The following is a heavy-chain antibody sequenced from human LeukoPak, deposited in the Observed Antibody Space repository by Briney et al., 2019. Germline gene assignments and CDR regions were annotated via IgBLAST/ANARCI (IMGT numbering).Heavy chain of an antibody. V-gene: IGHV4-39*01. CDR1: GGSISSSSDY. Sequence: SETLSLTCTVSGGSISSSSDYLGWIRQPPGKGLGWIGSIYYSGSTYYNPCLKSRVTISVDTSKNQFSLNLSSVPAADTSVYYCARGGWQEWSNLFDPWGQGTLVTVSS. J-gene: IGHJ5*02. D-gene: IGHD2-8*01. CDR3: ARGGWQEWSNLFDP. CDR2: IYYSGST.